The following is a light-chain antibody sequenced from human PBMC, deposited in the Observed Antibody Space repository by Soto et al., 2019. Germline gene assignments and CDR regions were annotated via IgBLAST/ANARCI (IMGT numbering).Light chain of an antibody. CDR3: QSYDSSLSASV. CDR2: DNT. Sequence: QSVLTQPPSVSGAPGQRVTISCTGSISNIGAGYDVHWYQQLPGTAPKLLIYDNTYRPSGVPDRFSTSKSFTSASLAITGLQAEDEADYYCQSYDSSLSASVFGGGTKLTVL. CDR1: ISNIGAGYD. J-gene: IGLJ2*01. V-gene: IGLV1-40*01.